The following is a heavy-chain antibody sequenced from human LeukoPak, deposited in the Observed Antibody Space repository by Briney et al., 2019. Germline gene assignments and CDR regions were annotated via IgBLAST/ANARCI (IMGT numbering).Heavy chain of an antibody. CDR3: ATHGIAAADPPFDY. Sequence: ASVKVSCKASGGTFSSYAISWVRQAPGQELEWMGGIIPIFGTANYAQKFQGRVTITTDESTSTAYMELSSLRSEDTAVYYCATHGIAAADPPFDYWGQGTLVTVSS. J-gene: IGHJ4*02. CDR2: IIPIFGTA. CDR1: GGTFSSYA. V-gene: IGHV1-69*05. D-gene: IGHD6-13*01.